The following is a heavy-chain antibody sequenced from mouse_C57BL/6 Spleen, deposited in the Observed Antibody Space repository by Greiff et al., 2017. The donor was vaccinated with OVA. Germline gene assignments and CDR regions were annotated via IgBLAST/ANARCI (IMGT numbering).Heavy chain of an antibody. J-gene: IGHJ4*01. CDR1: GFSLTSYG. D-gene: IGHD1-1*01. CDR2: IWSGGST. Sequence: VQLKQSGPGLVQPSQSLSITCTVSGFSLTSYGVHWVRQSPGKGLEWLGVIWSGGSTDYNAAFISRLSISKDNSKSQVFFKMNSLQADDTAIYYCARAYYYGSSLYYYAMDYWGQGTSVTVSS. V-gene: IGHV2-2*01. CDR3: ARAYYYGSSLYYYAMDY.